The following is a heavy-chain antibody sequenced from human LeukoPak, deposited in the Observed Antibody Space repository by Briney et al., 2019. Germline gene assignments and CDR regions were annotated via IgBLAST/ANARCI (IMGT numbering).Heavy chain of an antibody. CDR2: IYHSGST. D-gene: IGHD2-2*01. CDR1: GGSISSYY. CDR3: ASFLQYQLPFY. Sequence: SETLSLTCTVSGGSISSYYWSWIRQPPGKGLEWIGYIYHSGSTNYNPSLKSRVTISVDTSKNQFSLKLSSVTAADTAVYYCASFLQYQLPFYWGQGTLVTVSS. J-gene: IGHJ4*02. V-gene: IGHV4-59*01.